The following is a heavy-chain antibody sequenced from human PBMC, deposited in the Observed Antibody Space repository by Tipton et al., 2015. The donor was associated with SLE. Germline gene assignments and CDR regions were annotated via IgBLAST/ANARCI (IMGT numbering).Heavy chain of an antibody. D-gene: IGHD3-16*01. CDR3: ARGVSGYFNYCYMDV. CDR1: GFTFSSYW. V-gene: IGHV4-34*01. J-gene: IGHJ6*03. CDR2: ISHSGSA. Sequence: LRLSCAASGFTFSSYWMTWIRQAPGKGPEWIGEISHSGSANYNASLKSRVTMSLDKSNNQFSLRLSSVTAADTAVYYCARGVSGYFNYCYMDVWGKGTTVTISS.